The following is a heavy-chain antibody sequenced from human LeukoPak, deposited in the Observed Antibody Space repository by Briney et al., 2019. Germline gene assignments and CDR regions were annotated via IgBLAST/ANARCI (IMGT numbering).Heavy chain of an antibody. Sequence: SQTLSLTCAISGDSVSSNNAAWNWVRQSPSRGLEWLGRTYYRSKWFYDYAVSVKSRIIVNPDTSKNQFSLQLNSVTPEDTAVYYCARARGDGSGYWDYWGQGTLVTVSS. D-gene: IGHD3-22*01. CDR3: ARARGDGSGYWDY. J-gene: IGHJ4*02. CDR2: TYYRSKWFY. CDR1: GDSVSSNNAA. V-gene: IGHV6-1*01.